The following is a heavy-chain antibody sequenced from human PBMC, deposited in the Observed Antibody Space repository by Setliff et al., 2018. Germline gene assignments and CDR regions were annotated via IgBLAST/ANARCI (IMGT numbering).Heavy chain of an antibody. CDR3: ARDEGYYDRSGYYRPLGY. CDR2: INPSGGST. CDR1: GGTFSSYA. Sequence: ASVKVSCKASGGTFSSYAISWVRQAPGQGLEWMGGINPSGGSTSYAQKFQGRVTMTRDTSTSTVYMELSSLRSEDTAVYHCARDEGYYDRSGYYRPLGYWGQGTLVTVSS. J-gene: IGHJ4*02. D-gene: IGHD3-22*01. V-gene: IGHV1-46*01.